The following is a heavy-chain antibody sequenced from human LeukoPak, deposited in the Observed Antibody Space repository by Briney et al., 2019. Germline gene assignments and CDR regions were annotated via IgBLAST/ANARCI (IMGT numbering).Heavy chain of an antibody. D-gene: IGHD2-2*01. V-gene: IGHV1-8*02. CDR3: ARGCSSTSCYHPDY. CDR2: IHTYNGHT. Sequence: GASVKVSCKASGYTFTNYGVSWVRQAPGQGLEWMGWIHTYNGHTNYAQKFQGRVTMTGNTSISTAYMELSSLRSEDTAVYYCARGCSSTSCYHPDYWGQGTLVTVSS. CDR1: GYTFTNYG. J-gene: IGHJ4*02.